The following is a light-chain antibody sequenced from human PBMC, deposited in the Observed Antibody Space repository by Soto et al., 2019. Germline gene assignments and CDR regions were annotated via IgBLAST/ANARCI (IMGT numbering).Light chain of an antibody. CDR1: QNISSY. Sequence: DIQMTQSPSSLSASVGDRVTITCRASQNISSYLNWYQQKPGKAPKLLIYAASSLQSGVPSRFSGSGSGTDFTLTISSLQPEDFATYCQQSYSTPPFGGGTKVEIK. CDR3: QQSYSTPP. CDR2: AAS. J-gene: IGKJ4*01. V-gene: IGKV1-39*01.